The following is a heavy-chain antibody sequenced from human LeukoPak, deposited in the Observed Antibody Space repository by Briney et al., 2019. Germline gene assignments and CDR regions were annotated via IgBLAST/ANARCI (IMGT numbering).Heavy chain of an antibody. CDR3: ASHPRARWFDP. CDR1: GGSVSSGSYY. V-gene: IGHV4-61*01. Sequence: SETLSLTCTVSGGSVSSGSYYWSWIRQPPGKGLEWIGYIYYSGGTNYNPSLKSRVTISVDTSKNQFSLKLSSVTAADTAVYYCASHPRARWFDPWGQGTLVTVSS. J-gene: IGHJ5*02. CDR2: IYYSGGT.